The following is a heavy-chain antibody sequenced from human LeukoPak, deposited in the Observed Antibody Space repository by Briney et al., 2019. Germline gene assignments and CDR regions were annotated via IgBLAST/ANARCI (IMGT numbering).Heavy chain of an antibody. Sequence: SETLSLTCSVSGYSISSGYYWGWIRQPPGKGLEWIGSIYHSGSTYYNPSLKSRVTISVDTSKNQFSLKLSFVTAADTAVYYCARAGYYYDSSGYPRWFDPWGQGTLVTVSS. CDR1: GYSISSGYY. J-gene: IGHJ5*02. V-gene: IGHV4-38-2*02. CDR3: ARAGYYYDSSGYPRWFDP. CDR2: IYHSGST. D-gene: IGHD3-22*01.